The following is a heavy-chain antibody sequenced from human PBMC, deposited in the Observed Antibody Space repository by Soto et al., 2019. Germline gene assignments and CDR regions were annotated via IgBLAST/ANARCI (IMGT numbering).Heavy chain of an antibody. V-gene: IGHV3-23*01. CDR3: ARRDGVLFFDY. CDR2: ISGSGDKT. J-gene: IGHJ4*02. Sequence: GGSLRLSCAASGFTFSAYAMSWVRQAPGEGLEWVSAISGSGDKTFYADSVRGRFTISRDNSKNTLFLQMNSLRAEDTAAYYCARRDGVLFFDYWGQGTLVTVSS. D-gene: IGHD4-17*01. CDR1: GFTFSAYA.